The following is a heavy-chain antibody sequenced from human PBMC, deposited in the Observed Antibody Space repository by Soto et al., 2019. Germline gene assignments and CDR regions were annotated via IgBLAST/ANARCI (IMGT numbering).Heavy chain of an antibody. V-gene: IGHV1-18*01. Sequence: EASVKVSCKASGYTFTSYGISWVRQAPGQGLEWMGWISAYNGNTNYAQKLQGRVTMTTDTSTSTAYMELRSLRSDDTAVYYCARDTGGREATIAGTDYWGQGTLVTVSS. J-gene: IGHJ4*02. CDR1: GYTFTSYG. CDR3: ARDTGGREATIAGTDY. D-gene: IGHD5-12*01. CDR2: ISAYNGNT.